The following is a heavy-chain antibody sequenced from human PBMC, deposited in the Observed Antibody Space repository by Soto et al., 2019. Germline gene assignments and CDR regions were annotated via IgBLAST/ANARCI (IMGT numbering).Heavy chain of an antibody. Sequence: QVHLVQSGAEVKKPGSSVKVSCKAPGGTFSNHAINWVRQAPGQGLEWMGRIIPIFTTTNYAQKFQGIVSMTADESTTTAYMELSSLKHDDTAVYYCAREVAADGTFREDVFDIWGQGTLVTVSS. J-gene: IGHJ3*02. D-gene: IGHD6-13*01. CDR1: GGTFSNHA. CDR2: IIPIFTTT. V-gene: IGHV1-69*12. CDR3: AREVAADGTFREDVFDI.